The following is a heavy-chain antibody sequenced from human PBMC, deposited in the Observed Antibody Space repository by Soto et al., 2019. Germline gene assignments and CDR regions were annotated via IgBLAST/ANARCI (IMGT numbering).Heavy chain of an antibody. Sequence: LXLSCAASQFTFSSYAMSWVRQAPWKGREWVSGISGSGTTMYYVDSVKGRFTISRDNAKNTLYLQMNSLRAEDTAVYYCAKVQTWRYYYDTSGYYAPDAFDIWGQGTMVTVSS. CDR2: ISGSGTTM. D-gene: IGHD3-22*01. J-gene: IGHJ3*02. CDR1: QFTFSSYA. CDR3: AKVQTWRYYYDTSGYYAPDAFDI. V-gene: IGHV3-23*01.